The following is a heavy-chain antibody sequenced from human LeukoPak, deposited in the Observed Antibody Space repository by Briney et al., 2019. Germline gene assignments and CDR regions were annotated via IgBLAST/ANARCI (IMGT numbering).Heavy chain of an antibody. D-gene: IGHD3-22*01. Sequence: GGSLRLFCSASGFTFGDYAMSWVRPAPGKGLEWVGFITSRAYSGTTEYAASVKGRFTISRDDSKSITYLQMNSLKTEDTAVYYCTRSERITMIIVAELQSQYYFEYWGQGTLVTVSS. V-gene: IGHV3-49*04. CDR2: ITSRAYSGTT. CDR1: GFTFGDYA. CDR3: TRSERITMIIVAELQSQYYFEY. J-gene: IGHJ4*02.